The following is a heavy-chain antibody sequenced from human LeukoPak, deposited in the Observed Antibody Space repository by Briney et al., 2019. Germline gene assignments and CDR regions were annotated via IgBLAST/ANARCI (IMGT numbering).Heavy chain of an antibody. J-gene: IGHJ4*02. CDR2: IIPILGIA. CDR1: GGTFSSYA. D-gene: IGHD3-22*01. Sequence: GASVKVSCKASGGTFSSYAISWVRQAPGQGLEWMGRIIPILGIANYAQKFQGRVTITADKSTSTAYMELSSLRSEDTAVYHCARPRTGNYYDSSXYSYWGQGTLVTVSS. V-gene: IGHV1-69*04. CDR3: ARPRTGNYYDSSXYSY.